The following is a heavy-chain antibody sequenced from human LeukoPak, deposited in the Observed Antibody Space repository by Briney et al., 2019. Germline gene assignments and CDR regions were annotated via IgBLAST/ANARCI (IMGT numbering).Heavy chain of an antibody. V-gene: IGHV1-69*06. CDR1: VGTFSNYA. Sequence: ASVKVSSTASVGTFSNYAISSVWQAPGQELEWMGRIIPIFGTAKYAQKFQGSVTITADKSTSTVYLELNSLRSEDTAVYYCAQQNSYDSSGLDYWGQGTLVTVSS. CDR2: IIPIFGTA. CDR3: AQQNSYDSSGLDY. D-gene: IGHD3-22*01. J-gene: IGHJ4*02.